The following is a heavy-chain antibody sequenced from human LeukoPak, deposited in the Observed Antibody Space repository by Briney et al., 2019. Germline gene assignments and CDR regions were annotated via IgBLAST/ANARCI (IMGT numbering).Heavy chain of an antibody. D-gene: IGHD2-15*01. CDR3: VAQPCSGGRCYLDY. CDR2: ISYHARDQ. V-gene: IGHV3-30*04. Sequence: GGSLRLSCTASGFTFSDHAMHWVRQAPGKGLEWVTVISYHARDQFYEVSVKGRFTVSRDNSKNILYLKMNSLRAEDSAVYYCVAQPCSGGRCYLDYWGQGTLVTVSS. J-gene: IGHJ4*02. CDR1: GFTFSDHA.